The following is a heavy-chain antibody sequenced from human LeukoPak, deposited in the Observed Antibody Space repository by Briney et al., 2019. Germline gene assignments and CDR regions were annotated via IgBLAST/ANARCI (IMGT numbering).Heavy chain of an antibody. CDR3: ARDNSGSYYADAFDI. V-gene: IGHV1-18*01. J-gene: IGHJ3*02. Sequence: ASVKVSCKASGYTFTTYGISWVRQAPGQGLEWMGWISAYNGKINYAHKFQGRVTMTTDTSTSTAYMELRSLRSDDTAVYYCARDNSGSYYADAFDIWGQGTMVTVSS. CDR1: GYTFTTYG. D-gene: IGHD1-26*01. CDR2: ISAYNGKI.